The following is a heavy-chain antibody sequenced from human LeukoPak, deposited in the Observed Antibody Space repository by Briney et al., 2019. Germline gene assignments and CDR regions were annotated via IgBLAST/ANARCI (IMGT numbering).Heavy chain of an antibody. V-gene: IGHV5-51*01. CDR2: IHPGDYET. J-gene: IGHJ4*02. CDR3: AIPPRYCGNDCSFDH. CDR1: GYSFSNYW. Sequence: GESLKISCEGSGYSFSNYWIGWVRQMPGKGLEWMGIIHPGDYETRYSPSFQGLVTISVDKSISTAYLQWSSLKASDTAMYYCAIPPRYCGNDCSFDHWGQGTLVTVSS. D-gene: IGHD2-21*02.